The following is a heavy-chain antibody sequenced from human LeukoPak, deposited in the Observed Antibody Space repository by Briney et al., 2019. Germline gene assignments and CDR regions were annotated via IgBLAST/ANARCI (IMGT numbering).Heavy chain of an antibody. D-gene: IGHD5-18*01. CDR1: GFTFSSYW. V-gene: IGHV3-7*05. CDR2: IKQDGSEK. CDR3: TTDATWIQLWLPYDY. J-gene: IGHJ4*02. Sequence: GGSLRLSCAASGFTFSSYWMTWVRQAPGKGLEWVAKIKQDGSEKYYVDSVKGRFTISRDNAKNSLYLQMNSLGAEDTAVYYCTTDATWIQLWLPYDYWGQGTLVTVSS.